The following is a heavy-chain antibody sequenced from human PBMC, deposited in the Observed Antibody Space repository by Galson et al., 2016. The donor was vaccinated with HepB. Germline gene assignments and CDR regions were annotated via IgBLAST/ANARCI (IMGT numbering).Heavy chain of an antibody. CDR1: GFPFSDHW. CDR3: VRGPTYGIRSDFLDH. CDR2: LKRNRGDQ. J-gene: IGHJ4*02. V-gene: IGHV3-7*01. D-gene: IGHD3-9*01. Sequence: SLRLSCAASGFPFSDHWMNWVRQAPGKGLEWVANLKRNRGDQFYVDSVRGRFTVSRDDVKNSFFLQMSSLRVEDTAVYYCVRGPTYGIRSDFLDHWGQGTVVTVSS.